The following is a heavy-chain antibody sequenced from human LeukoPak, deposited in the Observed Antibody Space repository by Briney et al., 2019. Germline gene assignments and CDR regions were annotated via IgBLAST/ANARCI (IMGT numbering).Heavy chain of an antibody. Sequence: ASVKVSCKASEYTFTGYYMNWVRQAPGQGLEWMGWINPNSGGTKYAQKFQGRVTMTRDTSISTAYMELSRLRSDDTAIYYCARPNSSGPDYYYMDVWGKGTTVIVSS. CDR3: ARPNSSGPDYYYMDV. D-gene: IGHD3-10*01. CDR1: EYTFTGYY. CDR2: INPNSGGT. J-gene: IGHJ6*03. V-gene: IGHV1-2*02.